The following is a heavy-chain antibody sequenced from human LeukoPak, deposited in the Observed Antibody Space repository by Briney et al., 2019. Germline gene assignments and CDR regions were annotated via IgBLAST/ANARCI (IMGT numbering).Heavy chain of an antibody. CDR1: GYTFSIYN. D-gene: IGHD6-13*01. Sequence: ASVKVSCKASGYTFSIYNMHWVRQAPGQGLEWMGIINPSGGSASDAQKFQGRLTMTRDTSTSTLYMELSSLRSEDTAVYYCAREVVAATGLDYWGQGTLVTVSS. CDR3: AREVVAATGLDY. CDR2: INPSGGSA. V-gene: IGHV1-46*01. J-gene: IGHJ4*02.